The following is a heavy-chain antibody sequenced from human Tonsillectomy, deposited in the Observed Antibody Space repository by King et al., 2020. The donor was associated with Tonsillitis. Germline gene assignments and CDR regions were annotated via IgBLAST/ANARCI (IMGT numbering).Heavy chain of an antibody. V-gene: IGHV3-30*18. J-gene: IGHJ6*02. CDR1: GFTFSSYG. CDR3: AKDQMVRGAIIKDHYYYGMDV. Sequence: VQLVESGGGVVQPGRSLRVACAASGFTFSSYGMHWVRQAPGKGLEWVALISEDGSKKYYEDSVKGRFTISRDNSKNTLYLQMNTLTAEDTAVYYCAKDQMVRGAIIKDHYYYGMDVWGQGTTVTVSS. CDR2: ISEDGSKK. D-gene: IGHD3-10*01.